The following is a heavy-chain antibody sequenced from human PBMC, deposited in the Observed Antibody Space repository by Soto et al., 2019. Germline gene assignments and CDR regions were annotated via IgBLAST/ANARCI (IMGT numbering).Heavy chain of an antibody. CDR2: IYYSGST. CDR1: GGSNSSSSYY. Sequence: SETLSLTCTVSGGSNSSSSYYWGWIRQPPGKGLEWIGSIYYSGSTYYNPSLKSRVTISVDTSKNQFSLKLSSVTAADTAVYYCARLRFYGDFSFDYWGQGTLVTVSS. V-gene: IGHV4-39*01. CDR3: ARLRFYGDFSFDY. J-gene: IGHJ4*02. D-gene: IGHD4-17*01.